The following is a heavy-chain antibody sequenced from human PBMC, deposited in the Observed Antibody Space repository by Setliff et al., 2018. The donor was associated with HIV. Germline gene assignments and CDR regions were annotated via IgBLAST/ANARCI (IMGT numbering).Heavy chain of an antibody. D-gene: IGHD1-26*01. CDR2: INPSGGST. V-gene: IGHV1-46*01. CDR1: GYTFTNFY. J-gene: IGHJ6*03. Sequence: PSVKVSCKASGYTFTNFYIHWVRQAPGQGLEWLGMINPSGGSTTYAQKFQGRVTMTSDTSTSTVYMDLSSLGSEDTAVYYCARGGQYSGNYLPRDYYMDVWGKGTTVTVSS. CDR3: ARGGQYSGNYLPRDYYMDV.